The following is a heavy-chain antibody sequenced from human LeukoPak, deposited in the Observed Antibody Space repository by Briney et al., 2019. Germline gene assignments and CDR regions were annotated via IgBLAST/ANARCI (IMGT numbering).Heavy chain of an antibody. V-gene: IGHV3-23*01. CDR2: ISKSGDHT. D-gene: IGHD3-16*01. CDR1: GLTFNNYA. Sequence: TGGSLRLSCAVSGLTFNNYAMSWVRQAPGKGLEWVSAISKSGDHTYYAASAKGRFTIYRDNSKNTQYLQMNSLRAEDTAVYYYATSWGPDTSAFRWGRDGMDVWGQGTTVIVS. CDR3: ATSWGPDTSAFRWGRDGMDV. J-gene: IGHJ6*02.